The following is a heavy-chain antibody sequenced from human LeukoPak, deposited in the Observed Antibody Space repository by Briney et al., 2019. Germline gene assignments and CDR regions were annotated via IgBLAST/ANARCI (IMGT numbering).Heavy chain of an antibody. D-gene: IGHD3-9*01. CDR1: SGSISSGNYY. Sequence: SETLSLTCSVSSGSISSGNYYWSWIRQSPGKGLEWIGYIYHSGTTYYNPSLKSRVTISVDTSKNHFSLELSSVTVADTAVYYGARYGIYSVDYWGQGTLVTVSS. CDR3: ARYGIYSVDY. V-gene: IGHV4-30-4*08. J-gene: IGHJ4*02. CDR2: IYHSGTT.